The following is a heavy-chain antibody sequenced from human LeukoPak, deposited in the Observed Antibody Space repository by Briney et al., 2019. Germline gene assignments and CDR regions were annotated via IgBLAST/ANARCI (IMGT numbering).Heavy chain of an antibody. Sequence: SETLSLTCAVSGGSFSSGGYSWSWLRQPPGQGLVWIGYIYHSGSTFYNPSLKSRVTISVDRSKNQFSLKLSSVTAADTAVYYCARNYYGSGSYWGGHNWFDPWGQGTLVTVSS. J-gene: IGHJ5*02. D-gene: IGHD3-10*01. CDR3: ARNYYGSGSYWGGHNWFDP. V-gene: IGHV4-30-2*01. CDR1: GGSFSSGGYS. CDR2: IYHSGST.